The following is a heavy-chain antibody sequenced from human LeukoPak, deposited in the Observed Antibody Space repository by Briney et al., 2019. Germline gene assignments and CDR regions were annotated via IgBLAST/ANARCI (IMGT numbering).Heavy chain of an antibody. CDR1: GLAFSSYS. Sequence: GGSLRLSCVASGLAFSSYSMHWVRQAPGKGLEWVGVISYDGSDEYYTDSVKGRFTISRDNSKNTVYLQMNSLRADDAAVYYCARDFTPEWFDIHWGQGTLVTVS. CDR2: ISYDGSDE. J-gene: IGHJ4*02. V-gene: IGHV3-30*04. D-gene: IGHD3-3*01. CDR3: ARDFTPEWFDIH.